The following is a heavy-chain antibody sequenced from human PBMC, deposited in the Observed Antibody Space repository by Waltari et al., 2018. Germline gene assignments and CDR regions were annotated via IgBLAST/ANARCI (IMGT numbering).Heavy chain of an antibody. Sequence: QVQLVESGGGVVQPGGSLRLSCAASGFTFSSYGLHLVRQAPGKGLEWVAFIRYDGGNKYYADSVKGRFTISRDNSKNTLYLQMNSLRAEDTAVYYCAKVFTYGAAAFDIWGQGTMVTVFS. CDR2: IRYDGGNK. D-gene: IGHD6-13*01. V-gene: IGHV3-30*02. CDR1: GFTFSSYG. CDR3: AKVFTYGAAAFDI. J-gene: IGHJ3*02.